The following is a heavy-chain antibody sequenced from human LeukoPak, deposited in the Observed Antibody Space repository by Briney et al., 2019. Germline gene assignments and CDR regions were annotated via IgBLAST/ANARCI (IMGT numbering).Heavy chain of an antibody. V-gene: IGHV3-21*01. D-gene: IGHD5-24*01. CDR1: GFTFSSYS. J-gene: IGHJ4*02. CDR2: ISSSSSYI. CDR3: ARQGRDGYNYGEFDY. Sequence: GGSLRLSCAASGFTFSSYSMNWVRQAPGKGLEWVSSISSSSSYIYYADSVKGRFTISRDNAKNSLYLQMNSLRAEDTAVYYCARQGRDGYNYGEFDYWGQGTLVTVSS.